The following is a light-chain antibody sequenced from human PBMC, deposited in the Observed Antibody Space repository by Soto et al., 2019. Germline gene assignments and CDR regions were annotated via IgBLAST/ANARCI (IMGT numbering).Light chain of an antibody. J-gene: IGKJ3*01. CDR3: QKYNSAPLFT. V-gene: IGKV1-27*01. CDR2: AAS. Sequence: DIQMTQSPSSLSASVGDRVTITCRASQGISNYLAWYQQKPGKVPKLLIYAASTLQPGVPSRFSGSGSGTDFTLTIISLQPEDVATYYCQKYNSAPLFTFGPGTKVDIK. CDR1: QGISNY.